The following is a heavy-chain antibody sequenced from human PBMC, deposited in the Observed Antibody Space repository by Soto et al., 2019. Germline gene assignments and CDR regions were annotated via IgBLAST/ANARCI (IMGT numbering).Heavy chain of an antibody. V-gene: IGHV1-18*01. CDR2: ISAYNGNT. CDR3: ARDLSSDSSSWYFDY. CDR1: GYTFTSYG. Sequence: QVQLVQSGAEVKKPGASVKVSCKASGYTFTSYGISWVRQAPGQGLEWMGWISAYNGNTNYAQKLQGRVTMTTDTSKSNANKELESRIPDDKAVDYCARDLSSDSSSWYFDYWGPGTLVTVSS. J-gene: IGHJ4*02. D-gene: IGHD6-13*01.